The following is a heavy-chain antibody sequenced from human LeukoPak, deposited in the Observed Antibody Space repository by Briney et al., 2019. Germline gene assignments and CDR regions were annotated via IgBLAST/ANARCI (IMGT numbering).Heavy chain of an antibody. CDR2: IYAGGSP. V-gene: IGHV3-53*01. Sequence: GGSLRLSCAASGFIVSSNYMSWVRQAPGKGLEWVSVIYAGGSPFYADSVKGRFTISRDNSKNTVYLRMNSLRAEDTAVYYCARGRQCDYWGQGTLVTVSS. D-gene: IGHD4-11*01. J-gene: IGHJ4*02. CDR3: ARGRQCDY. CDR1: GFIVSSNY.